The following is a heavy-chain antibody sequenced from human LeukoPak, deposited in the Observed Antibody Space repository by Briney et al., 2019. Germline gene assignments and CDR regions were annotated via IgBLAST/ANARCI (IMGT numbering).Heavy chain of an antibody. CDR1: GFTVSSNY. J-gene: IGHJ6*03. CDR3: ARMVIAAASYYYYYMDV. CDR2: ISSSSSYI. V-gene: IGHV3-21*04. Sequence: GGSLRLSCAASGFTVSSNYMNWVRQAPGKGLEWVSSISSSSSYIYYADSVKGRFTISRDNAKNSLYLQMNSLRSEDTAVYYCARMVIAAASYYYYYMDVWGKGTTVTVSS. D-gene: IGHD6-13*01.